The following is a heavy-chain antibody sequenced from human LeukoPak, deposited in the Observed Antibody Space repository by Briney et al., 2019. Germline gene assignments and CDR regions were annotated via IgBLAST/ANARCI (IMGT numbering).Heavy chain of an antibody. CDR1: GGTFSSYA. D-gene: IGHD5-18*01. CDR2: IIPILGIA. J-gene: IGHJ4*02. Sequence: SVKVSCKASGGTFSSYAISWVRQAPGQGLEWMGRIIPILGIANYAQKFQGRVTITADKSTSTAYMELSSLRSEDTAVYYCAIGGYSYGYAHFDYWGQGTLLTVSS. V-gene: IGHV1-69*04. CDR3: AIGGYSYGYAHFDY.